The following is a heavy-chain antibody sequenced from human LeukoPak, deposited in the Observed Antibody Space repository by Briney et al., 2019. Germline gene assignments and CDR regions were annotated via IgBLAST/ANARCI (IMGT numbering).Heavy chain of an antibody. CDR1: GYTFIGYY. CDR2: MNPNSGNT. Sequence: ASVKVSCKTSGYTFIGYYMHWVRQATGQGLEWMGWMNPNSGNTGYAQKFQGRVTMTRNTSISTAYMELSSLRSEDTAVYYCARGPSITMVRGGQWYYYMDVWGKGTTVTISS. J-gene: IGHJ6*03. CDR3: ARGPSITMVRGGQWYYYMDV. D-gene: IGHD3-10*01. V-gene: IGHV1-8*01.